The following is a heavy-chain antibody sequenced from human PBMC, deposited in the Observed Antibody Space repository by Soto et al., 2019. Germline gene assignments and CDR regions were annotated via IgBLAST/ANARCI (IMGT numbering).Heavy chain of an antibody. CDR2: ISSSSSYI. CDR1: GFTFSSYS. V-gene: IGHV3-21*01. CDR3: ARDKLVVVVAATPESYYYGMDV. J-gene: IGHJ6*02. Sequence: EVQLVESGGGLVKPGGSLRLSCAASGFTFSSYSMNWVRQAPGKGLEWVSSISSSSSYIYYADSVKGRFTISRDNAKNSLYLQMNSLRAEDTAVYYCARDKLVVVVAATPESYYYGMDVWGQGTTVTVSS. D-gene: IGHD2-15*01.